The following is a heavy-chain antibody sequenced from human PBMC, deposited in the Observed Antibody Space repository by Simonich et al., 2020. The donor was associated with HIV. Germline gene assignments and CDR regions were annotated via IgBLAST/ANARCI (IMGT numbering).Heavy chain of an antibody. V-gene: IGHV4-34*01. CDR1: GGSFSGYY. CDR2: INHSGST. Sequence: QVHLQQWGAGLLKPSETLSLTCAVYGGSFSGYYWGWIRQPPGKGLEWIGEINHSGSTNYNPSLKSRVTISVDTSKNQFSLRLRSVTAADTAVYYCAREGADTTMVNWGQGTLVTVSS. D-gene: IGHD5-18*01. CDR3: AREGADTTMVN. J-gene: IGHJ4*02.